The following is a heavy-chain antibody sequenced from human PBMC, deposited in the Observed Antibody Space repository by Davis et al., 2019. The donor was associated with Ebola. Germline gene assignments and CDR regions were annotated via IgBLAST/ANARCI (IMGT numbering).Heavy chain of an antibody. CDR2: KYYSGST. J-gene: IGHJ4*02. Sequence: SETLSLTCSVSGASISSYYWSCIRQPPGKGLEWNGSKYYSGSTYYHPSLKTRVTISVDTSKNQFSLKLSSVTAADTAVYYCARHRGGYYYSLGYWGQGTLVTVSS. V-gene: IGHV4-39*01. CDR3: ARHRGGYYYSLGY. CDR1: GASISSYY. D-gene: IGHD3-22*01.